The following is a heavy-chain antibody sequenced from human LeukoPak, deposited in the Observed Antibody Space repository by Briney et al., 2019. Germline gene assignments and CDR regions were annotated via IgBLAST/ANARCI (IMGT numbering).Heavy chain of an antibody. Sequence: PGGSLRLSCAASGFTFSSYSMNWVRQAPGKGLEWVSSISSSSSYIYYADSVKGRFTISRDNAKNSLYLQMNSLRAEDTAVYYCARDSGQWLVSHFQHWGQGTLVTVSS. CDR1: GFTFSSYS. J-gene: IGHJ1*01. CDR3: ARDSGQWLVSHFQH. CDR2: ISSSSSYI. V-gene: IGHV3-21*01. D-gene: IGHD6-19*01.